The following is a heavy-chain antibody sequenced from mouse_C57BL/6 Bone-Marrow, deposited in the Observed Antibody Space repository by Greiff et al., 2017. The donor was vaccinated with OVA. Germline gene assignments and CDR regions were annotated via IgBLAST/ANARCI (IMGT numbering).Heavy chain of an antibody. CDR2: IHPSDSDT. CDR1: GYTFTSYW. D-gene: IGHD1-1*01. J-gene: IGHJ4*01. CDR3: AIIPEISTVVEGYYAMDY. Sequence: QLQQPGAELVKPGASVKVSCKASGYTFTSYWMHWVKQRPGQGLEWIGRIHPSDSDTNYNQKFKGKATLTVDKSSSTAYMQLSSLTSEDSAVYYCAIIPEISTVVEGYYAMDYWGQGTSVTVSS. V-gene: IGHV1-74*01.